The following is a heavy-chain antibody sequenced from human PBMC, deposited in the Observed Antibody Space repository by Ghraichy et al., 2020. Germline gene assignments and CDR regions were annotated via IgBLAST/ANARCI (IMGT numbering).Heavy chain of an antibody. V-gene: IGHV3-64D*06. CDR3: VKGDDSGTGWFFDL. J-gene: IGHJ2*01. CDR1: GFTFSSYG. Sequence: SCLASGFTFSSYGMQWVRQAPGKGLTYVSGISDNGGSTYYPDSMKGRFTVSRDNSKSTLYLQMSSLRAEDTALYYCVKGDDSGTGWFFDLWGRGTLVTVS. D-gene: IGHD6-25*01. CDR2: ISDNGGST.